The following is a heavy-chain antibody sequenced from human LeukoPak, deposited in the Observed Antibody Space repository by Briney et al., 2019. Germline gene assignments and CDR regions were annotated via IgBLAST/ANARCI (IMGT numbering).Heavy chain of an antibody. J-gene: IGHJ4*02. CDR2: ITWNGGGT. V-gene: IGHV3-20*04. Sequence: GGSLRLSCAASGFSLGDYGMSWVRQAPGKGLEWVPGITWNGGGTYYADSVEGRITISRDNAKNSLYLQMNSLRAEDTAFYYCTSHRGGFWGQGTLVTASS. CDR1: GFSLGDYG. D-gene: IGHD2-15*01. CDR3: TSHRGGF.